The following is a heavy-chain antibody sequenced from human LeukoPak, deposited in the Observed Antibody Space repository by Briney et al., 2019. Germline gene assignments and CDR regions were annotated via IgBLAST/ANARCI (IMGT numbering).Heavy chain of an antibody. CDR2: IYHSGSA. Sequence: SETLSLTCTVSGGSISSSSYYWGWIRQPPGKGLEWIGTIYHSGSAYYNPSLKSRVTISLDTSKNQFSLKLTSVIAADTAVYYCAREHTLWGQGTLVTVSS. V-gene: IGHV4-39*07. CDR1: GGSISSSSYY. J-gene: IGHJ4*02. CDR3: AREHTL.